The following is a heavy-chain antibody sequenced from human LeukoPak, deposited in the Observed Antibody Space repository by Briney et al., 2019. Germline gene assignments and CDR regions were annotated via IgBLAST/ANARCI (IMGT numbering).Heavy chain of an antibody. Sequence: SQTLSLTCTVSGGSISSGDYYWSWIRHPPGKGLEWIGYIYYSGSTYYNPSLKSRVTISVDTSKNQFSLKLSSVTAADTAVYYCARGWTYYYDSSGYYYGVWGQGTLVTVSS. V-gene: IGHV4-30-4*01. D-gene: IGHD3-22*01. CDR3: ARGWTYYYDSSGYYYGV. J-gene: IGHJ4*02. CDR1: GGSISSGDYY. CDR2: IYYSGST.